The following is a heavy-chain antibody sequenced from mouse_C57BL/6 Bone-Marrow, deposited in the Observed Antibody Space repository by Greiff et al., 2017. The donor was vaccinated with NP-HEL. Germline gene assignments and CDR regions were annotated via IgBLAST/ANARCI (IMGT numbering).Heavy chain of an antibody. CDR3: ALPRGFAD. D-gene: IGHD2-1*01. Sequence: QVQLQQPGAELVKPGASVKLSCKASGYTFTSYWMQWVKQRPGQGLEWIGEIDPSDSYTNYNQKFKGKATLTVDTSSSTAYMQLSSLTSEDSAVYYCALPRGFADWGQGTLVTVSA. CDR1: GYTFTSYW. CDR2: IDPSDSYT. J-gene: IGHJ3*01. V-gene: IGHV1-50*01.